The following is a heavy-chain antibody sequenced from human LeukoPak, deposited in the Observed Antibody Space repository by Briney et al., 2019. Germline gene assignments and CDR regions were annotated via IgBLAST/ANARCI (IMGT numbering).Heavy chain of an antibody. CDR3: AKDWTPHNRVYDCLDA. J-gene: IGHJ5*02. D-gene: IGHD3-16*01. Sequence: PGGSLRLSCVGSGFAFGVHAMSWVRQAPGKGPEWVATIGSGADLFYAESVKGRFTISRDDPRNTVWLQMNSLGAEDTALYYCAKDWTPHNRVYDCLDAWGQGTQVTVSS. V-gene: IGHV3-23*01. CDR2: IGSGADL. CDR1: GFAFGVHA.